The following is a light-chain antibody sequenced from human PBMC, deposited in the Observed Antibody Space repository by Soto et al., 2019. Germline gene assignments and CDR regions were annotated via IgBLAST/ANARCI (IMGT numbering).Light chain of an antibody. V-gene: IGKV1-5*01. CDR1: QSINSW. Sequence: DIQITQSPSTLSASVGDRVTITCRASQSINSWLAWYQQKPGKAPQILIYDASTLESGVPSRFSGSGSATEFTLTISSLQPDDFATYYCQQYSTYPWTFGQGTKVDI. J-gene: IGKJ1*01. CDR3: QQYSTYPWT. CDR2: DAS.